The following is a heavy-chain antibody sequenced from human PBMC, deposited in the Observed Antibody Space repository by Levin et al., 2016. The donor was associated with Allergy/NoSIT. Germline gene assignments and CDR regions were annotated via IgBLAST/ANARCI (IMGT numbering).Heavy chain of an antibody. J-gene: IGHJ4*02. Sequence: GESLKISCAASGFTFTNYAMHWVRQAPGKGLEWVALISYDGSNKFYADSVKGRFTISRDNSKNTLYLHLNSLRAEDTAVYYCARAGRASMVRGAVFDYWGQGMLVTVSS. CDR1: GFTFTNYA. V-gene: IGHV3-30*04. CDR3: ARAGRASMVRGAVFDY. D-gene: IGHD3-10*01. CDR2: ISYDGSNK.